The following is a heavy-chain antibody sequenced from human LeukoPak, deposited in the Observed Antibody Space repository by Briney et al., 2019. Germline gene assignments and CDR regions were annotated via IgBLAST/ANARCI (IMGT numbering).Heavy chain of an antibody. J-gene: IGHJ6*03. CDR2: IIPIFGTA. D-gene: IGHD3-3*01. CDR3: ARADYDFWSGYPDIYYMDV. Sequence: ASVKVSCKASGGTFSSYAISWVRQAPGQGLEWMGRIIPIFGTANYAQKSQGRVTITTDESTSTAYMELSSLRSEDTAVYYCARADYDFWSGYPDIYYMDVWGKGTTVTVSS. CDR1: GGTFSSYA. V-gene: IGHV1-69*05.